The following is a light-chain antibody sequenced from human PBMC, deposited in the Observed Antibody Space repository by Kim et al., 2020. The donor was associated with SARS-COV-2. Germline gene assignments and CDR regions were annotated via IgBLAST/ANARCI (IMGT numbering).Light chain of an antibody. V-gene: IGKV3-20*01. Sequence: EIVLTQSPGTLSLSPGERATLSCRASQSFSSSYLAWYQQKPGQAPRLLIYSASSRATGIPDRFSGSASGTDFTLTISRLEPEDFAVYYCQQYNSSPWTFGQGTKVDIK. J-gene: IGKJ1*01. CDR3: QQYNSSPWT. CDR1: QSFSSSY. CDR2: SAS.